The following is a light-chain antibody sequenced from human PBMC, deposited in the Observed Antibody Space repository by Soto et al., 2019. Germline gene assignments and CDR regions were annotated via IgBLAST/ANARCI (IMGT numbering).Light chain of an antibody. J-gene: IGLJ1*01. CDR3: TSYAGTYSFFYV. V-gene: IGLV2-8*01. CDR1: SSDVGAYNY. Sequence: QSALTQPPSASGSPGQSVTISRTGTSSDVGAYNYVSWYQQLPGKAPKLIIYEVSKRPSGVPDRFSGSKSGNTASLTVSGLQAEDEADYYCTSYAGTYSFFYVFGTGTRSPS. CDR2: EVS.